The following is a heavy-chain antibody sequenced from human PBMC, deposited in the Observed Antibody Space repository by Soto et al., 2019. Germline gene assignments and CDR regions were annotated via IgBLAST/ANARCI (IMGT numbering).Heavy chain of an antibody. Sequence: ASVKVSCKASGYDFTTYYFHWVRQAPGQGLEWMGLINPSDDSTTYAQKFRGRVAMTRDTSTSTAYMELRSLSSDDTAVYYCARDGTIFGVVTNYFDYWGQGTLVTVSS. V-gene: IGHV1-46*01. J-gene: IGHJ4*02. CDR3: ARDGTIFGVVTNYFDY. D-gene: IGHD3-3*01. CDR1: GYDFTTYY. CDR2: INPSDDST.